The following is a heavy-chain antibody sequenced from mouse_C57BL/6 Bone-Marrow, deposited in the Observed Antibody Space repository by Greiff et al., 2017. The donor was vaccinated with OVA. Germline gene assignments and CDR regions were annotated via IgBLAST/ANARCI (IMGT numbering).Heavy chain of an antibody. J-gene: IGHJ1*03. V-gene: IGHV1-15*01. Sequence: QVQLKESGAELVRPGASVTLSCKASGYTFTDYEMNWVKQTPVHGLEWIGAIDPETGGTAYNQKFKGKAILTADKSSSTAYMELRSLTSEDSAVYYCTRDGNYDSWYFDVWGTGTTVTVSS. D-gene: IGHD2-1*01. CDR1: GYTFTDYE. CDR2: IDPETGGT. CDR3: TRDGNYDSWYFDV.